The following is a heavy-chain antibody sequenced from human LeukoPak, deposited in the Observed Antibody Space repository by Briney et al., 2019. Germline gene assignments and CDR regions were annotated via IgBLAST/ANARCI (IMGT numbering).Heavy chain of an antibody. V-gene: IGHV3-30*04. D-gene: IGHD5-18*01. CDR3: ALGGRIQLWLYFDY. CDR1: GFTFSSYA. J-gene: IGHJ4*02. CDR2: ISYDGSNK. Sequence: GGSLRLSCAASGFTFSSYAMHWVRQAPGKGLEWVAVISYDGSNKYYADSVKGRFTISRANSKNTLSLQMNGLRGEDRAVCCVALGGRIQLWLYFDYWGQGTLVTVSS.